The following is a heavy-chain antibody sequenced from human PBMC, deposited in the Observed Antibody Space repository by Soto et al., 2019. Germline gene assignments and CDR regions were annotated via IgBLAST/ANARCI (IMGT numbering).Heavy chain of an antibody. CDR2: MHYSGRA. CDR3: ARYFFDNSGYSNWFDS. J-gene: IGHJ5*01. CDR1: GGSTSSGAYY. D-gene: IGHD3-22*01. Sequence: QVQLQESGPGLVKPSQTLSLTCTVSGGSTSSGAYYWGWIRQHSGKGLEWIGYMHYSGRAYYNPSLKTRVTRSVYTSMNQFSLKLGSVTAADTAMYYCARYFFDNSGYSNWFDSWGQGILVTVSS. V-gene: IGHV4-31*03.